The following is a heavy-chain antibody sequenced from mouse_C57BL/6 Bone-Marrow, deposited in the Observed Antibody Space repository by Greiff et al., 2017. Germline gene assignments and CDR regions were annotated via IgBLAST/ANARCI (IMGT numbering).Heavy chain of an antibody. CDR3: AREKTLAGAMDY. D-gene: IGHD4-1*01. CDR2: ISYDGSN. V-gene: IGHV3-6*01. CDR1: GYSITSGYY. J-gene: IGHJ4*01. Sequence: EVQLQESGPGLVKPSQSLSLTCSVTGYSITSGYYWNWIRQFPGNKLEWMGYISYDGSNKYNPSLKNRISITRDTSKNQFFLKLNSVTTEDTATYYCAREKTLAGAMDYWGQGTSVTVSS.